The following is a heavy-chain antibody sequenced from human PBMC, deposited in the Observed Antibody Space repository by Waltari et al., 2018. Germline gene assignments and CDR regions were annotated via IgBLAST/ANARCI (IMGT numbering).Heavy chain of an antibody. V-gene: IGHV4-34*01. CDR1: GGSFSTYY. D-gene: IGHD3-10*01. CDR2: TNHSGST. CDR3: ARGLAWPFSSGTYSYFDF. Sequence: QVQLQQWGAGLLKPSETLSLTCAVYGGSFSTYYWSWIRQPPGKGLEWIGDTNHSGSTNSKSSLKSRATISLDTSKNQFSLKLTSVTAADTAVYYCARGLAWPFSSGTYSYFDFWGQGSLVAVSS. J-gene: IGHJ4*02.